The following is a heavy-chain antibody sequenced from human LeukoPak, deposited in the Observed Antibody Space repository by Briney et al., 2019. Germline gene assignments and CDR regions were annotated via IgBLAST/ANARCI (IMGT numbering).Heavy chain of an antibody. V-gene: IGHV1-8*01. Sequence: ASAKVSCKASGHTFTSYDINWVRQASGQGLEWMGWMNPSSDKTGYAQRFQGRVTMTRNTSITTAYMDLSSLTSEDTAVYYCARHSSSSDTFDIWGQGTMVTVSS. CDR3: ARHSSSSDTFDI. D-gene: IGHD6-13*01. CDR1: GHTFTSYD. CDR2: MNPSSDKT. J-gene: IGHJ3*02.